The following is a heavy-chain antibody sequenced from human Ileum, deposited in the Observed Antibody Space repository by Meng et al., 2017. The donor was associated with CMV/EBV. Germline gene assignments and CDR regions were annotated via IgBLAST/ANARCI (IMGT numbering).Heavy chain of an antibody. D-gene: IGHD1-26*01. CDR3: ALSGTYYFDY. J-gene: IGHJ4*02. Sequence: LRLSCAASPLTVSFSYMTWVRQAPGKGLEWISTIHSGGTTYYPDSMKGRFTISRDSSKNTLYLQMNSLRAEDTAVYYCALSGTYYFDYWDQGTLVTVSS. CDR1: PLTVSFSY. CDR2: IHSGGTT. V-gene: IGHV3-53*01.